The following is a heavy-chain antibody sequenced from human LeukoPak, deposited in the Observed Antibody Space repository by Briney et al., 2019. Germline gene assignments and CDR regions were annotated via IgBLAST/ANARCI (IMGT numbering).Heavy chain of an antibody. CDR3: ARGFGELHFDY. Sequence: SETLSLTCAVSGGSISSGGYSWSWIRHPPGKGLEWIGYIYHSGSTYYNPSLKSRVTISVDRSKHQFSLKLSSVTAADTAVYYCARGFGELHFDYWGQGTLVTVSS. D-gene: IGHD3-10*01. CDR2: IYHSGST. V-gene: IGHV4-30-2*01. J-gene: IGHJ4*02. CDR1: GGSISSGGYS.